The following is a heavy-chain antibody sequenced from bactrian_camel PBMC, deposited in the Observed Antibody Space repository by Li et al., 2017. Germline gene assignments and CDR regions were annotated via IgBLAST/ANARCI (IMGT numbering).Heavy chain of an antibody. Sequence: QVQLVESGGGLVQPGTSARLSCVASEFSLYMVWVRQAPGKGLEWVASIYTGSSPQYTGGETTFYADSVKGRFTISRDNAKNTLYLQMNSQTTDDTAVYYCATGVVSTRVLSDFGNWGQGTQVTVS. V-gene: IGHV3-2*01. CDR2: IYTGSSPQYTGGETT. CDR1: EFSLY. J-gene: IGHJ6*01. CDR3: ATGVVSTRVLSDFGN.